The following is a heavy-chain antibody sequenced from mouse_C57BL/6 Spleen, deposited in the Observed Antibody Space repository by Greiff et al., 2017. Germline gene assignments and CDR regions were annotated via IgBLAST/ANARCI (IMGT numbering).Heavy chain of an antibody. V-gene: IGHV1-69*01. CDR1: GYTFTSYW. Sequence: QVQLQQPGAELVMPGASVKLSCKASGYTFTSYWMHWVKQRPGQGLEWIGEIDPSDSYTNYNQKFKGKSTLTVDKSSSTAYMQLSSLTSEDSAVXYCATDTTVVGGYYFDYWGQGTTLTVSS. J-gene: IGHJ2*01. D-gene: IGHD1-1*01. CDR2: IDPSDSYT. CDR3: ATDTTVVGGYYFDY.